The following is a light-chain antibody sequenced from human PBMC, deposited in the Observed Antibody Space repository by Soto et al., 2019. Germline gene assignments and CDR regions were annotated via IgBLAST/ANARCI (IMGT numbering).Light chain of an antibody. CDR2: DVS. Sequence: DLQMTQSPSSLSPSVGDRVTITCQASQDIRTYLNWYQQKPGKAPKLLIYDVSHLESGVPARFSGSGSGTDFSFTITNLQPEDVATYYCQQYDHFPLTFGGGTRVEIK. CDR3: QQYDHFPLT. J-gene: IGKJ4*01. CDR1: QDIRTY. V-gene: IGKV1-33*01.